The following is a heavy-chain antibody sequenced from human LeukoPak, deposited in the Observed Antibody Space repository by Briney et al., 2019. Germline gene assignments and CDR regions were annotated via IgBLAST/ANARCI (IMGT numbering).Heavy chain of an antibody. V-gene: IGHV4-39*07. CDR1: GDSIASTIYY. CDR3: ARGDWSLYYFDY. J-gene: IGHJ4*02. Sequence: SETLSLTCSVSGDSIASTIYYWGWIRQPPGKGLEWIGNIYTPSLKSRVIISIDTSKNQFSLKVAAVTAADTAVYYCARGDWSLYYFDYWGQGTLVTVSS. D-gene: IGHD3/OR15-3a*01.